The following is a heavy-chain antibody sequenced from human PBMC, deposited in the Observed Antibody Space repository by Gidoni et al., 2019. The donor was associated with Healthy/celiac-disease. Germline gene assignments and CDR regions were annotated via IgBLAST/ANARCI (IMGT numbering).Heavy chain of an antibody. J-gene: IGHJ4*02. D-gene: IGHD1-26*01. CDR2: MYYSGSI. Sequence: QLQLQESGPGLVKPSETLSLTCTVSGGSISSSSYYWGWIRQPPGKGLEWIGNMYYSGSIFYNPSLKSRVTISVDTSKNQLSLNLSSVTAADTAVYYCARGQGIVGATDQFDYWGQGTLVTVSS. CDR1: GGSISSSSYY. V-gene: IGHV4-39*01. CDR3: ARGQGIVGATDQFDY.